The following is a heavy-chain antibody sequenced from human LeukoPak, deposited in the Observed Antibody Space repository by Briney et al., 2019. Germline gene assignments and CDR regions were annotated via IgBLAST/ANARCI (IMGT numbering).Heavy chain of an antibody. D-gene: IGHD3-16*01. CDR1: GFTFSSSS. V-gene: IGHV3-21*06. CDR2: ISPSSSYI. CDR3: ARDREGDYFDY. Sequence: GALRLSCAASGFTFSSSSMNWVRQAPGKGLEFVSSISPSSSYIYYADSVKGRFTISRDDAKNSLFLQMNSLRAEDTAVYYCARDREGDYFDYWGQGTLVTVSS. J-gene: IGHJ4*02.